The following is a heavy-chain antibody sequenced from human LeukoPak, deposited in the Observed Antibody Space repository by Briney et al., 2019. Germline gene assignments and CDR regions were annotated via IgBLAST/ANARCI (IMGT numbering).Heavy chain of an antibody. D-gene: IGHD1-26*01. Sequence: SETLSLTCTASGDSFSRRSSYWGWLRQPPGKGLEWIGSIYYSGSTYYNPSLKSRVTISVDTSKNQFSLKLSSVTAADTAVYYCARVPEGVGATVHWFDPWGQGTLVTVSS. V-gene: IGHV4-39*07. CDR2: IYYSGST. CDR3: ARVPEGVGATVHWFDP. CDR1: GDSFSRRSSY. J-gene: IGHJ5*02.